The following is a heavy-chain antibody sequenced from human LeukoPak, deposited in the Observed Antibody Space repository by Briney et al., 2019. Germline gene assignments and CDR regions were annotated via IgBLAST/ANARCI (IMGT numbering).Heavy chain of an antibody. CDR3: ARRLGDCTNGVCTYYFDY. Sequence: GESLKISCXGSGYSFTSYWIGWVRQMPGKGLEWMGIIYPGDSDTRYSPSFQGQVTISADKSISTAYLQWSSLKASDTAMYYCARRLGDCTNGVCTYYFDYWGQGTLVTVSS. J-gene: IGHJ4*02. V-gene: IGHV5-51*01. CDR2: IYPGDSDT. D-gene: IGHD2-8*01. CDR1: GYSFTSYW.